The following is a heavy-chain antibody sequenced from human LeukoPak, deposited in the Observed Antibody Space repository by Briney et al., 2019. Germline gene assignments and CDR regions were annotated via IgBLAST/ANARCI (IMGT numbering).Heavy chain of an antibody. CDR2: IIPILGIA. CDR1: GYTFTSYY. J-gene: IGHJ6*02. D-gene: IGHD3-10*01. V-gene: IGHV1-69*04. Sequence: ASVKVSCKASGYTFTSYYMHWVRQAPGQGLEWMGRIIPILGIANYAQKFQGRVTITADKSTSTAYMELSSLRSEDTAVYYCARVVVRGVLYYYGMDVWGQGTTVTVSS. CDR3: ARVVVRGVLYYYGMDV.